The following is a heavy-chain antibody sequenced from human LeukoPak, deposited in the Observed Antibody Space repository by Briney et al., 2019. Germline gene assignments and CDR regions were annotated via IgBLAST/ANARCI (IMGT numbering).Heavy chain of an antibody. CDR3: ASRSKGRFLEWLPFDP. CDR2: IIPIFGTA. J-gene: IGHJ5*02. D-gene: IGHD3-3*01. CDR1: GGTFSSYA. Sequence: SVKVSCKASGGTFSSYAISWVRQAPGQGLEWMGGIIPIFGTANYAQKFQGRVTITTDESTSTAYMELSSLRSGDTAVYYCASRSKGRFLEWLPFDPWGQGTLVTVSS. V-gene: IGHV1-69*05.